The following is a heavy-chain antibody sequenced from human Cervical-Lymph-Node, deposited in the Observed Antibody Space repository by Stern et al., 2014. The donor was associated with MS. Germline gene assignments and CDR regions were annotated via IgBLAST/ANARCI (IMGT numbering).Heavy chain of an antibody. V-gene: IGHV3-23*01. CDR1: GFTFRNFA. CDR2: VSGSGGST. CDR3: AKDGYSGYDPYYFDY. J-gene: IGHJ4*02. D-gene: IGHD5-12*01. Sequence: EVQLLESGGGLVQPGGSLRLSCAASGFTFRNFAMSWVRQAPGKGLAWVSGVSGSGGSTSYADSVKGRITISRDNSKNTLSLQMNSLGAEDTAVYYCAKDGYSGYDPYYFDYWGQGILVTVSS.